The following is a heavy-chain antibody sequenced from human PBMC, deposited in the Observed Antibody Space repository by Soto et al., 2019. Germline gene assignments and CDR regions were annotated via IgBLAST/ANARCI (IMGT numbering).Heavy chain of an antibody. Sequence: QVQLQESGQGLVKPSQTLSLTCTVSGRSISSGGDYWSGVREHPGKGMEWIGKIFYSGSTYYSTSLKSRVTVSVDKPQNPFSLKLSTVSAADTAVYYCARSLSVDTAMVYGYWGQGTLVTVSS. D-gene: IGHD5-18*01. J-gene: IGHJ4*02. V-gene: IGHV4-31*03. CDR2: IFYSGST. CDR1: GRSISSGGDY. CDR3: ARSLSVDTAMVYGY.